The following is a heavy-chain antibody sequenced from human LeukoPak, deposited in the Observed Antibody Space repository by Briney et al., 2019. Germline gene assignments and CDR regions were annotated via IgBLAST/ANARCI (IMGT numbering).Heavy chain of an antibody. D-gene: IGHD3-22*01. CDR1: GFSFRSYT. V-gene: IGHV3-21*01. CDR3: AREASAYYQVDH. Sequence: GGSLRLSCAASGFSFRSYTMNWVRQPPGKGLEWVSSISSTSTYIYFADSVKGRFTVSRDNAKNSLSLQMNSLRAEDTAVYYCAREASAYYQVDHWGQGTLVTVSS. CDR2: ISSTSTYI. J-gene: IGHJ4*02.